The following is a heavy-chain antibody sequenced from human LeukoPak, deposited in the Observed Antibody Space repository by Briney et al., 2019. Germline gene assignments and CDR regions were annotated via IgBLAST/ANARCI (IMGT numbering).Heavy chain of an antibody. CDR1: GFTFSNYA. CDR2: IWYDGSKK. Sequence: PGRSLRLSCAGTGFTFSNYAMHWVRQAPDKGLQWVAVIWYDGSKKYYADSVEGRFTISRDNSGNTVYLQMNSLRVEDTALYYCARGIAAAGNPNWFDPWGQGTLVTVSS. J-gene: IGHJ5*02. CDR3: ARGIAAAGNPNWFDP. V-gene: IGHV3-33*01. D-gene: IGHD6-13*01.